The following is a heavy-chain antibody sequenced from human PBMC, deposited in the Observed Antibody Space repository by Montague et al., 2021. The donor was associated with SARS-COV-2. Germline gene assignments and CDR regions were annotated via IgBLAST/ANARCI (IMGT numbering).Heavy chain of an antibody. Sequence: SETLSLTCTVSGGSISSYYWSWIRQPPGEGLEWIGYIYYSGSTNYNPSLKSRVTISVDTSKNQFSLKLSSVTAADTAVYHCARGSGWMGNAFDIWGQGTMVTVSS. J-gene: IGHJ3*02. CDR3: ARGSGWMGNAFDI. CDR1: GGSISSYY. D-gene: IGHD6-19*01. V-gene: IGHV4-59*13. CDR2: IYYSGST.